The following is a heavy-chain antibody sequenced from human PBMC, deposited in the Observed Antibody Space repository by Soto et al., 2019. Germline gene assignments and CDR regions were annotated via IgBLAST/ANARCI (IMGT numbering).Heavy chain of an antibody. D-gene: IGHD2-2*01. J-gene: IGHJ6*02. V-gene: IGHV3-74*01. CDR3: ARGSEDCSSTSCYSYYYYGMDV. CDR2: INSDGSST. Sequence: GGSLRLSCAASGFTFSSYWMHWVRQAPGKGLVWVSRINSDGSSTSYADSVKGRFTISRDNAKNTLYLQMNSLRAEDTAVYYCARGSEDCSSTSCYSYYYYGMDVWGQGTTVTVSS. CDR1: GFTFSSYW.